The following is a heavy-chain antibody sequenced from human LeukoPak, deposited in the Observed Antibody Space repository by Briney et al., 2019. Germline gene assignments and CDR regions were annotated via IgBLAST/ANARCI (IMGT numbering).Heavy chain of an antibody. J-gene: IGHJ6*03. D-gene: IGHD2-15*01. CDR1: GYSISSGYY. Sequence: SETLSLTCTVSGYSISSGYYWGWIRQPPGKGLEWIGSIYHSGSTYYNPSLKSRVTISIDTSKNQFSLKLRFVTAADTAVYYCARVRCSGGSCPYYYYYYYMDVWGKGTTVTVSS. CDR2: IYHSGST. CDR3: ARVRCSGGSCPYYYYYYYMDV. V-gene: IGHV4-38-2*02.